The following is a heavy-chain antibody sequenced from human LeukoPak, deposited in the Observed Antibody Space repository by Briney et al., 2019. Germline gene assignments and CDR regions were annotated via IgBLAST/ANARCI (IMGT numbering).Heavy chain of an antibody. CDR3: AAYIVVVVAATGSSYYGMDV. CDR2: FDPEDGET. V-gene: IGHV1-24*01. D-gene: IGHD2-15*01. Sequence: ASVKVSRKVSGYTLTELSMHWVRQAPGKGLGWMGGFDPEDGETIYAQKFQGRVTMTEDTSTDTAYMELSSLRSEDTAVYYCAAYIVVVVAATGSSYYGMDVWGQGTTVTVSS. J-gene: IGHJ6*02. CDR1: GYTLTELS.